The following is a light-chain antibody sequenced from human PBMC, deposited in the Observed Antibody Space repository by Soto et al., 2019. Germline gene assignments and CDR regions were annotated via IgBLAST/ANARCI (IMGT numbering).Light chain of an antibody. V-gene: IGLV2-11*01. CDR1: SSDVGGYNY. CDR2: DVS. J-gene: IGLJ1*01. CDR3: CSYAGSYTRYV. Sequence: QSVLTQPRSVSGSPGQSVTISCTGTSSDVGGYNYVSWYQQHPGKAPKLMMYDVSKRPSGVPDRFSGSKSGNTASLTISGLQAEDEADYYCCSYAGSYTRYVFGTGTKLTVL.